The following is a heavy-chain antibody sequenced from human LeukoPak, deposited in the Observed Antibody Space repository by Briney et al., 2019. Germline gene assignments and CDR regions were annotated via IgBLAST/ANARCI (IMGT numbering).Heavy chain of an antibody. Sequence: GASVTVSCTASEYTFNGYDINWVRQAPGQGLEWRGWMNPMTGNTGYAQKFQGRVTMTRNTPITTAYMELSSLTSEDTAVYYCARPLDYYYYGMDVWGQGTTVTVSS. V-gene: IGHV1-8*01. CDR2: MNPMTGNT. J-gene: IGHJ6*02. CDR3: ARPLDYYYYGMDV. CDR1: EYTFNGYD.